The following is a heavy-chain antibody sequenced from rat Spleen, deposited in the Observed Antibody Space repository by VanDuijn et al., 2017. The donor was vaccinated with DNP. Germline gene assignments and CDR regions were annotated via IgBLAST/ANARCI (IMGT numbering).Heavy chain of an antibody. Sequence: VQLKESGPGLVQPSQTLSLTCTVSGFSLTSYTVSWVRQAPTKGLEWVAYISYAGGSTYHGDSVRGRLTISRDNAKSTLYLQVDSLRSEDTATYYCARHDEGNYYDGSNWFAYWGQGTLVTVSS. CDR2: ISYAGGST. V-gene: IGHV5-7*01. CDR1: GFSLTSYT. J-gene: IGHJ3*01. CDR3: ARHDEGNYYDGSNWFAY. D-gene: IGHD1-12*02.